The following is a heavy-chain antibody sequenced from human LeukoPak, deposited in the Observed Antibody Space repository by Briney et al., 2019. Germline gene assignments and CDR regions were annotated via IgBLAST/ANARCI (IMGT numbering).Heavy chain of an antibody. Sequence: ASVKVSCKASGYTFTSYDINWVRQATGQGLEWMGWMNPNSGNTGYAQKFQGRVTMTRNTSISTAYMELSSLRSEDTAVYYCARPASISARTNWFDPWGQGTLVTVSS. CDR2: MNPNSGNT. J-gene: IGHJ5*02. CDR1: GYTFTSYD. D-gene: IGHD6-6*01. CDR3: ARPASISARTNWFDP. V-gene: IGHV1-8*01.